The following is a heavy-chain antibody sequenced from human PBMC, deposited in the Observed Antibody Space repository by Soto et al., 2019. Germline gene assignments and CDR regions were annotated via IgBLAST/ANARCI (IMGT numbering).Heavy chain of an antibody. D-gene: IGHD1-26*01. CDR2: IDPSDSQT. J-gene: IGHJ3*02. Sequence: GEYRKISCKGSGYSFAGYCITWVRQKPGKGLEWMWRIDPSDSQTYYSPSFRGHVTISATKSITTVFLQWSSLRASDTAMYYCARHQWEQSALEIGGQGTMVTVSS. CDR3: ARHQWEQSALEI. V-gene: IGHV5-10-1*01. CDR1: GYSFAGYC.